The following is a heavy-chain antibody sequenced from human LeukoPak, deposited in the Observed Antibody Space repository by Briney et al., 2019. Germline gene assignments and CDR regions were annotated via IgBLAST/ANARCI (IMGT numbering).Heavy chain of an antibody. Sequence: GGSLRLSCPASGFTFSSYWMSWVRQAPGKGLEWVANIKQDGSEKYYVDSVKGRFTISRDNAKNSLYLQMNSLRAEDTAVYYCAREDDSSGYYYVWYYYYYMDVWGKGTTVTVSS. V-gene: IGHV3-7*01. CDR1: GFTFSSYW. CDR3: AREDDSSGYYYVWYYYYYMDV. CDR2: IKQDGSEK. D-gene: IGHD3-22*01. J-gene: IGHJ6*03.